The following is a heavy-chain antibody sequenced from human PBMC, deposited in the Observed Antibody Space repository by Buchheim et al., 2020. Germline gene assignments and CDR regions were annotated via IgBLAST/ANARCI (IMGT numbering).Heavy chain of an antibody. J-gene: IGHJ6*02. CDR3: TRDLVFGVVIGDGVDGMDV. CDR2: IRSKAYGGTT. Sequence: EVQLVESGGGLVQPGRSLRLSCTASGFTFGDYAMSWFRQAPGKGLEWVGFIRSKAYGGTTEYAASVNGRFTISRDASKSIPYLQMNSLKTEDTAVYYCTRDLVFGVVIGDGVDGMDVWGQGTT. D-gene: IGHD3-3*01. V-gene: IGHV3-49*03. CDR1: GFTFGDYA.